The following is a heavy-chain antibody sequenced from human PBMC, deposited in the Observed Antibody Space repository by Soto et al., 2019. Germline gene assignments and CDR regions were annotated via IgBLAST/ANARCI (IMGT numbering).Heavy chain of an antibody. D-gene: IGHD5-18*01. V-gene: IGHV2-5*02. Sequence: QITLKESGPTLVKPTQTLTLTCTFSGFSLSTSGVGVGWIRQPPGKALEWLALIYWDDDKRYSPSLKSRLTITKDTXTHXLXPKITTMDPVDTATYYCAQLTTATDTTYDDYDGMAVWGHGTTVTASS. CDR1: GFSLSTSGVG. CDR2: IYWDDDK. CDR3: AQLTTATDTTYDDYDGMAV. J-gene: IGHJ6*02.